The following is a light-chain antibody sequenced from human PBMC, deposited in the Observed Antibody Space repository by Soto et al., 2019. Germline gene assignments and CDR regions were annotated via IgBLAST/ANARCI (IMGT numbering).Light chain of an antibody. CDR1: SGHINYA. CDR3: QTWGTGIVV. Sequence: QPVLTQSPSASASLGASVTLTCTLSSGHINYAIAWHQQQPEKGPRYLMKLNSDGSHSKGDGIPDRFSGSSSRAERYLTISSLQSDDEADYYCQTWGTGIVVFGGGTKVTVL. J-gene: IGLJ2*01. CDR2: LNSDGSH. V-gene: IGLV4-69*01.